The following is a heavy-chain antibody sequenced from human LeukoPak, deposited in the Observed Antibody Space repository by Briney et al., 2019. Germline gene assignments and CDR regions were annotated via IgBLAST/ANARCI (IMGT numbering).Heavy chain of an antibody. CDR2: IWYDGSNK. CDR3: ARPEARYCSGGSCPESYFDY. D-gene: IGHD2-15*01. Sequence: GGSLRLSCAASGFTFSSYGMHWVRQAPGKGLEWVAVIWYDGSNKYYADSVKGRFTISRDNSKNTLYLQMNSLRAEDTAVYYCARPEARYCSGGSCPESYFDYWGQGTLVTVSS. V-gene: IGHV3-33*01. CDR1: GFTFSSYG. J-gene: IGHJ4*02.